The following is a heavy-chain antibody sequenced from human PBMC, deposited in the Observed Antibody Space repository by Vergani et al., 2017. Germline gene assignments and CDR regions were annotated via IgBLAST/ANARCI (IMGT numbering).Heavy chain of an antibody. CDR1: GFTFSSYA. J-gene: IGHJ4*02. Sequence: EVQLLESGGGLVQPGGSLRLSCAASGFTFSSYAMSWVRQAPGKGLEGVSAIIGRGGSTYYADSVKGRFTITRDNCKNALYLQINSLRAEDTAVYYCAKDLPFSHYGGNSGDIVDYWGQGTLVTVSS. V-gene: IGHV3-23*01. D-gene: IGHD4-23*01. CDR2: IIGRGGST. CDR3: AKDLPFSHYGGNSGDIVDY.